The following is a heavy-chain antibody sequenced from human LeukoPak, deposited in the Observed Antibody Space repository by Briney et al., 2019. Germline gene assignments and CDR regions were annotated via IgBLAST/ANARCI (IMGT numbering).Heavy chain of an antibody. CDR3: ARVRQQLVPNYFDY. CDR2: INHSGST. CDR1: GVSFSGYY. J-gene: IGHJ4*02. Sequence: SETLSLTCAVYGVSFSGYYWSWIRQPPGKGLEWIGEINHSGSTNYNPSLKSRVTISVDTSKNQFSLKLSSVTAADTAVYYCARVRQQLVPNYFDYWGQGTLVTVSS. D-gene: IGHD6-13*01. V-gene: IGHV4-34*01.